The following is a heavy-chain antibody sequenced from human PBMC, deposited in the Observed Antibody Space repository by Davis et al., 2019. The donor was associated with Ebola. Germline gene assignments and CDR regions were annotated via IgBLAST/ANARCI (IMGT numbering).Heavy chain of an antibody. V-gene: IGHV3-33*01. CDR1: GFTFSSYG. J-gene: IGHJ4*02. D-gene: IGHD5-18*01. CDR3: AREMGGDSYDY. CDR2: LWYDGSNK. Sequence: GGSLRLSCAASGFTFSSYGMHWVRQAPGKGLEWVAVLWYDGSNKYYADSVKGRFTISRDNSKNTLYLQMNSLRAEDTAVYYCAREMGGDSYDYWGQGTLVTVSS.